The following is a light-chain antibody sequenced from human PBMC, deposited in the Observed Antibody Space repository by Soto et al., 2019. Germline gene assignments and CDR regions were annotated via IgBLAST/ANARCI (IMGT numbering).Light chain of an antibody. Sequence: QLVLTQPPSASGTPGQRGTISCSGGSSKIGRNYVYWYQQLPGTVPKLLIYRDNQRPSGVPDRVSGSKSGTSASLAISGRRSEDEADYYCATWDDSLSGTVFGGGTQLTVL. CDR2: RDN. CDR3: ATWDDSLSGTV. V-gene: IGLV1-47*01. CDR1: SSKIGRNY. J-gene: IGLJ7*01.